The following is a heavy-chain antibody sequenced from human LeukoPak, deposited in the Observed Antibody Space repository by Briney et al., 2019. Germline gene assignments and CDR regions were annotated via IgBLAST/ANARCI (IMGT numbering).Heavy chain of an antibody. CDR3: ARLVVPPGNRGWYYEH. CDR1: GFIFSNYW. V-gene: IGHV3-7*03. CDR2: INQRGSEK. J-gene: IGHJ4*02. D-gene: IGHD2-2*01. Sequence: GVSLRLSCAASGFIFSNYWMAWVRQGPGEGREWVANINQRGSEKYYVDSVRGRFTISRDNDKNSLDLQMNSLRVEDTAIYYCARLVVPPGNRGWYYEHWGQGTLVTVSS.